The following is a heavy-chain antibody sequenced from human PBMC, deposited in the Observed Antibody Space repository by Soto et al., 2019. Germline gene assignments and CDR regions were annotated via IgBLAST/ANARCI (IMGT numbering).Heavy chain of an antibody. V-gene: IGHV3-66*01. D-gene: IGHD6-13*01. CDR3: ARVPSSSYHYFDY. J-gene: IGHJ4*02. Sequence: GGSLRLSCVASGFTVSSSYMSWVRQAPGKGLEWVSVLYSAGSADFADSVKGRFTISRDNSKNTLYLQMSSLRAEDTAVYYCARVPSSSYHYFDYWGQGTLVTVSS. CDR2: LYSAGSA. CDR1: GFTVSSSY.